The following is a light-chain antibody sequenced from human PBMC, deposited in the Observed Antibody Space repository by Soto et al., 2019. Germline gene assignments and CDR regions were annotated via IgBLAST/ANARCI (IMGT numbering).Light chain of an antibody. J-gene: IGLJ1*01. V-gene: IGLV2-14*01. Sequence: QSALTQPASVSGSPGQSITISCTGSITDLGAYDYVSWYQQHPGNVPKLIIFEVTNRPSGVPDRFSGSKSGNTASLTISGLHADGEADYYCSSHTISSALQVFGTGTKVTVL. CDR1: ITDLGAYDY. CDR2: EVT. CDR3: SSHTISSALQV.